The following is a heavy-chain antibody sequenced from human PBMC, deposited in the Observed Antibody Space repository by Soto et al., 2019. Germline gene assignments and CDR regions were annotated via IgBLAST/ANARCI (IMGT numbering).Heavy chain of an antibody. CDR1: GFTFSSYA. Sequence: GGSLRLSCAASGFTFSSYAMHWVRQAPGKGLEYVSAISSNGGSTYYANSVKGRFTISRDNSKNTLYLQMGSLRAEDMAVYYCARGGVLRYFDWLLSPIDYWGQGTLVTVSS. V-gene: IGHV3-64*01. D-gene: IGHD3-9*01. CDR3: ARGGVLRYFDWLLSPIDY. CDR2: ISSNGGST. J-gene: IGHJ4*02.